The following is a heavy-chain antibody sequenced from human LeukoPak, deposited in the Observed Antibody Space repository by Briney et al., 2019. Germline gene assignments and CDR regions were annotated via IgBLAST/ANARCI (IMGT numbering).Heavy chain of an antibody. CDR2: IYTSGST. V-gene: IGHV4-4*07. Sequence: SETLSLTCTVSGGSISSYYWSWIRQPAGKGLEWIGRIYTSGSTNYNPSLKSRVTMSVDTSKNQFSLKLSSVTAADTAVYYCAREGAPIVLMVYDVVGWFDSWGQGTLVTVSS. D-gene: IGHD2-8*01. CDR1: GGSISSYY. J-gene: IGHJ5*01. CDR3: AREGAPIVLMVYDVVGWFDS.